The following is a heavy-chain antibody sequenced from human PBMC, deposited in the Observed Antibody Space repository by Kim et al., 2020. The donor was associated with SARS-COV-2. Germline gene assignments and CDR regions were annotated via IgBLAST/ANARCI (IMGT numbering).Heavy chain of an antibody. CDR3: ARDRLSRLMITFGGVIDYGMDV. J-gene: IGHJ6*02. D-gene: IGHD3-16*02. V-gene: IGHV3-33*01. Sequence: GGSLRFSCAASGFTFSSYGMHWVRQAPGKGLEWVAVIWYDGSNKYYADSVKGRFTISRDNYKNTLYLQMNSLRAEDTAVYYCARDRLSRLMITFGGVIDYGMDVWGQGTTVTVSS. CDR1: GFTFSSYG. CDR2: IWYDGSNK.